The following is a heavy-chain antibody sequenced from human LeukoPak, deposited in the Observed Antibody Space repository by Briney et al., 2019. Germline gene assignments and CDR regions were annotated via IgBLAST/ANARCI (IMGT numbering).Heavy chain of an antibody. CDR1: GYTFTSYG. D-gene: IGHD3-22*01. V-gene: IGHV1-18*01. J-gene: IGHJ4*02. Sequence: ASVKVSCKASGYTFTSYGISWVRQAPGQGLEWMGWISAYNGNTNYAQKFQGRVTITTDESTSTAYMELSSLRSEDTAVYYCARGATPYYYDSSGSYYFDYWGQGTLVTVSS. CDR2: ISAYNGNT. CDR3: ARGATPYYYDSSGSYYFDY.